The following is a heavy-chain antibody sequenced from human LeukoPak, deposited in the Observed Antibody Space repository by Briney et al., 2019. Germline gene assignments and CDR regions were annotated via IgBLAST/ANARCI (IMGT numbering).Heavy chain of an antibody. CDR1: GFTFSSYA. V-gene: IGHV3-23*01. Sequence: GGSLRLSCAASGFTFSSYAMSWVRQAPGKGLEWVSAISGSGGSTYYADSVKGRFTISRDNSKNTLYLQMNSLRAEDTAVYYCASGTYGSGSYSYYYGMDVWGQGTTVTVSS. CDR3: ASGTYGSGSYSYYYGMDV. CDR2: ISGSGGST. J-gene: IGHJ6*02. D-gene: IGHD3-10*01.